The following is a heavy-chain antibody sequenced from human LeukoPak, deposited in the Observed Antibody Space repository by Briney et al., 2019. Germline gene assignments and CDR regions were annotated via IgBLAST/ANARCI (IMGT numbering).Heavy chain of an antibody. V-gene: IGHV3-21*01. J-gene: IGHJ4*02. CDR2: ISSSSSYI. D-gene: IGHD4-17*01. Sequence: GGSLRLSCEASGFAFSFFAMSWLRQAPGKGLEWVSSISSSSSYIYYADSVKGRFTISRDNAKNSLYLQMNSLRAEDTAVYYCARTDYGDSNLNFDYWGQGTLVTVSS. CDR1: GFAFSFFA. CDR3: ARTDYGDSNLNFDY.